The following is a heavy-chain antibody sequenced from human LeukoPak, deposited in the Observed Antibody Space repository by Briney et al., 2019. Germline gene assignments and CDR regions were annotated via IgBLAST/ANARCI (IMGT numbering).Heavy chain of an antibody. CDR1: GFTFSSYG. CDR2: IWYDGSNK. CDR3: AKFSSDTNYYYGMDV. J-gene: IGHJ6*02. D-gene: IGHD6-6*01. V-gene: IGHV3-33*06. Sequence: GRSLRLSCAASGFTFSSYGMHWVRQAPGRGLEWVAVIWYDGSNKNYADSVKGRFTISRDNSKNTLYLQMDSLRAEDTALYYCAKFSSDTNYYYGMDVWGPGTTVTVSS.